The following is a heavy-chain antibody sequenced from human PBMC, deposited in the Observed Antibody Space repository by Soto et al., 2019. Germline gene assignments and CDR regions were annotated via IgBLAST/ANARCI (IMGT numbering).Heavy chain of an antibody. CDR3: TTRARGYSYGFFDY. CDR1: GFTFSNAW. Sequence: EVQLVESGGGLVKPGGSLRLSCAASGFTFSNAWMNWVRQAPGKGLEWVGRIKSKTDGGRTDYAAPVKGRFTISRDDSKNTLYLQMNSLKTEDSAVYYCTTRARGYSYGFFDYWGQGTLVTVSS. V-gene: IGHV3-15*07. D-gene: IGHD5-18*01. CDR2: IKSKTDGGRT. J-gene: IGHJ4*02.